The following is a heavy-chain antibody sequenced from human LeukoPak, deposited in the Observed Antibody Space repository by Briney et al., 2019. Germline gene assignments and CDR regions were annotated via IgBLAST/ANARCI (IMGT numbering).Heavy chain of an antibody. CDR1: GFTVNSNS. CDR3: ARRAGAYSHPYDY. J-gene: IGHJ4*02. V-gene: IGHV3-53*01. D-gene: IGHD4/OR15-4a*01. CDR2: IYSDNT. Sequence: GGSLRLSCTVSGFTVNSNSTSWVRQAPGKGLEWVSFIYSDNTHYSDSVKGRFTISRDNSKNTLYLQMNSLRAGDTAVYYCARRAGAYSHPYDYWGQGTLVTVSS.